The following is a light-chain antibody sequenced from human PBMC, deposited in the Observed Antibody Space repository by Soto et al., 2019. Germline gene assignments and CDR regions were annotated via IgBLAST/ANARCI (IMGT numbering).Light chain of an antibody. CDR2: DVS. V-gene: IGLV2-14*01. J-gene: IGLJ1*01. CDR3: SSYTSSSTPLYV. Sequence: QSALTQPASVSGSPGQSITISCTGTISDVGGYNYVSWYQQHPGKAPKLMIYDVSNRPSGVSNRFSGSKSGNTASLTISGLQAEDEADYYCSSYTSSSTPLYVFGTGTKLTVL. CDR1: ISDVGGYNY.